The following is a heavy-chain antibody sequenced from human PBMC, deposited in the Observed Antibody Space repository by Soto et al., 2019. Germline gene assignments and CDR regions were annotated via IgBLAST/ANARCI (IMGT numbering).Heavy chain of an antibody. J-gene: IGHJ4*02. CDR1: GFTFSNFG. D-gene: IGHD1-26*01. CDR2: ISSDGSDK. V-gene: IGHV3-30*18. Sequence: QVQLVESGGGVVQPGRSLRLSCAASGFTFSNFGMHWVRQAPGMGLEWVAVISSDGSDKYYSDSVKGRFTISRDNSKNTLFLQMDSLRFEDTAVYYCAKGSEGARQELDYWGQGTLVTVSS. CDR3: AKGSEGARQELDY.